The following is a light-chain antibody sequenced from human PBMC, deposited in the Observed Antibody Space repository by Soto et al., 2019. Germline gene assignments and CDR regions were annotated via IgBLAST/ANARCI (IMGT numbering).Light chain of an antibody. CDR2: GVS. CDR3: QQYANSPIT. V-gene: IGKV3-20*01. J-gene: IGKJ5*01. Sequence: ELVLTQSPATLPLSPGESAALSCRASQPVSSNFLAWYQQKPGQAPRLLIYGVSSRASGIPDRFFGSGSGTDFTLTINSLEPEDFAVYYCQQYANSPITSAQGTRLVI. CDR1: QPVSSNF.